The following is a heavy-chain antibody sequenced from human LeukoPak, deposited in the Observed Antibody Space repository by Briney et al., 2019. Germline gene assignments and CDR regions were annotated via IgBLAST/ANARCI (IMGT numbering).Heavy chain of an antibody. D-gene: IGHD2-15*01. CDR1: GGSISSYY. CDR3: ARAGGSRFDP. J-gene: IGHJ5*02. Sequence: SETLSLTCTVSGGSISSYYWSWIRQPPGKGLEWIGFIYYSGSTNYNPSLTSRVTISVDTSKNQFSLKLTSVTAADTAVYYCARAGGSRFDPWGQGILVTVSS. V-gene: IGHV4-59*01. CDR2: IYYSGST.